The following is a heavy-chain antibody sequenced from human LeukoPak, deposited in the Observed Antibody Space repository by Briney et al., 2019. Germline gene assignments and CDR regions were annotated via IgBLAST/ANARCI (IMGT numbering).Heavy chain of an antibody. CDR1: GYTFSSYY. V-gene: IGHV1-46*01. Sequence: ASVKVSCKASGYTFSSYYMHWVRQAPGQGFEWMGIINPSGGSTTYAQKFQGRVTMTRDTSTSTVYMDLSSLRSEDTAVYYCARGPYDFWSGYPRDYFDYWGQGTLVTVSS. D-gene: IGHD3-3*01. CDR3: ARGPYDFWSGYPRDYFDY. J-gene: IGHJ4*02. CDR2: INPSGGST.